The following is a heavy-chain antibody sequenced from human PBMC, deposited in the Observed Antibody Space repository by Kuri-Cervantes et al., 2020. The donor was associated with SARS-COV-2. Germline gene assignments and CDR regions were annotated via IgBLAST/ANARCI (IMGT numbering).Heavy chain of an antibody. D-gene: IGHD2-2*01. CDR1: LDTFISYT. CDR3: ARELGSCASGRCYGLGAFDF. J-gene: IGHJ3*01. CDR2: INTVTGNT. Sequence: ATVNLSSKAPLDTFISYTLHWVRQAPGQGLEWRGWINTVTGNTHYSQKFQSRVTITRDTAASTEYMYLISLRSEDTAVYYCARELGSCASGRCYGLGAFDFWGQGTMVTVSS. V-gene: IGHV1-3*04.